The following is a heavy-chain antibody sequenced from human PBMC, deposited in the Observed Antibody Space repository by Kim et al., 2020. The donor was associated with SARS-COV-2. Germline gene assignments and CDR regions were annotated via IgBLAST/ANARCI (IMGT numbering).Heavy chain of an antibody. Sequence: SETLSLTCAVYGGSFSGYYWSWIRQPPGKGLEWIGEINHSGSTNYNPSLKSRVTISVDTSKNQFSLKLSSVTAADTAVYYCARGLQRWRYDIPFDYWGQGTLVTVSS. J-gene: IGHJ4*02. CDR3: ARGLQRWRYDIPFDY. CDR2: INHSGST. V-gene: IGHV4-34*01. D-gene: IGHD3-9*01. CDR1: GGSFSGYY.